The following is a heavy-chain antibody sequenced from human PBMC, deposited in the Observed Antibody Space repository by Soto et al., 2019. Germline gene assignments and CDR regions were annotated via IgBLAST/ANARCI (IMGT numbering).Heavy chain of an antibody. Sequence: NPSETLSLTCTVSGGSISSYYWSWIRQPPGKGLGWIGYIYYSGSTNYNPSLKSRVTISVDTSKNQFSLKLSSVTAADTAVYYCARVGCSGGSCHGGYFDYWGQGTLVTVSS. V-gene: IGHV4-59*01. CDR1: GGSISSYY. CDR2: IYYSGST. J-gene: IGHJ4*02. D-gene: IGHD2-15*01. CDR3: ARVGCSGGSCHGGYFDY.